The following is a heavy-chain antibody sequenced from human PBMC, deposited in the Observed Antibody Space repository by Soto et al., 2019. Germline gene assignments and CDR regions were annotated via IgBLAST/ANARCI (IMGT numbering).Heavy chain of an antibody. CDR3: ARVLGYSSGWYFDY. CDR1: GGTFSSYA. V-gene: IGHV1-69*13. Sequence: GASVKVSCKASGGTFSSYAISWVRQAPGQGLEWMGGIIPIFGTANYAQKFQGRVTITADESTSTAYMELSSLRSEDTAVYYCARVLGYSSGWYFDYWGQGTLVTVSS. J-gene: IGHJ4*02. D-gene: IGHD6-19*01. CDR2: IIPIFGTA.